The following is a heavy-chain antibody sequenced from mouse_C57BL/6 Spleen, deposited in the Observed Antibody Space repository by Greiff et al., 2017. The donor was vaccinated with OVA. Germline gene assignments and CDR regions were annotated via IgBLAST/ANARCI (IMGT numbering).Heavy chain of an antibody. CDR3: ARASNYEAWFAY. CDR1: GYSITSGYD. J-gene: IGHJ3*01. D-gene: IGHD2-5*01. V-gene: IGHV3-1*01. Sequence: EVQLQESGPGMVKPSQSLSLTCTVTGYSITSGYDWHWIRHFPGNKLEWMGYISYSGSTNYNPSLKSRISITHDTSKNHFFLKLNSVTTEDTATYYCARASNYEAWFAYWGQGTLVTVSA. CDR2: ISYSGST.